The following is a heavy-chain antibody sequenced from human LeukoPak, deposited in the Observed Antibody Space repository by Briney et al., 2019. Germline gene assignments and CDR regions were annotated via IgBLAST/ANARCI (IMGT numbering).Heavy chain of an antibody. Sequence: GASVKVSCKASGYTFTSYGISWVRQAPGQGLEWMGWISAYNGNTNYAQKFQGRVTMTRDTSISTAYMELSRLRSDDTAVYYCARAGYGDSDFDYWGQGTLVTVSS. CDR2: ISAYNGNT. J-gene: IGHJ4*02. CDR3: ARAGYGDSDFDY. D-gene: IGHD4-17*01. CDR1: GYTFTSYG. V-gene: IGHV1-18*01.